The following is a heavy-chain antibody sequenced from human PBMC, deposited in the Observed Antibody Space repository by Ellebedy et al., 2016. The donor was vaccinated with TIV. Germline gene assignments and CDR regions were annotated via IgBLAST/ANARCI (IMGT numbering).Heavy chain of an antibody. D-gene: IGHD5-12*01. CDR3: ARVMVGYSGYGANIYYFDY. CDR1: GYTFTSYG. J-gene: IGHJ4*02. V-gene: IGHV1-18*01. Sequence: AASVKVSCKASGYTFTSYGISWVRQAPGQGLEWMGWISAYNGNTNYAQKLQGRVTMTIDTSTSTAYMELRSLRSDDTAVYYCARVMVGYSGYGANIYYFDYWGQGTLVTVSS. CDR2: ISAYNGNT.